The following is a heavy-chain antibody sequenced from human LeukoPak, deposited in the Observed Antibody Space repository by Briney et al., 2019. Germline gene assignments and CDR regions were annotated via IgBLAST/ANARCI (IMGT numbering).Heavy chain of an antibody. CDR2: ISESGVNQ. J-gene: IGHJ4*02. CDR3: ARWGDFPSFDY. Sequence: PGGSLRLSCGASGFTFSSYEMNWVRQAPGQGLEWVSYISESGVNQYYADFVKGRFTISRDNAQNSLHLHLSGLRAEDTDIYYCARWGDFPSFDYWGQGTLVTVSS. V-gene: IGHV3-48*03. D-gene: IGHD2-21*02. CDR1: GFTFSSYE.